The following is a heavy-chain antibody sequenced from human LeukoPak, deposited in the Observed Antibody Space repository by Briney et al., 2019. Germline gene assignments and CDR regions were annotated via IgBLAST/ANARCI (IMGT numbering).Heavy chain of an antibody. D-gene: IGHD3-10*01. CDR2: INHSGST. CDR3: ATGPATVYGSGSDYYGMDV. V-gene: IGHV4-34*01. CDR1: GGSFSGYY. Sequence: SETLSLTCAVCGGSFSGYYWSWIRQPPGKGLEWIGEINHSGSTNYNPSLKSRVTISVDTSKNQFSLKLSSVTAADTAVYYCATGPATVYGSGSDYYGMDVWGQGTTVTVSS. J-gene: IGHJ6*02.